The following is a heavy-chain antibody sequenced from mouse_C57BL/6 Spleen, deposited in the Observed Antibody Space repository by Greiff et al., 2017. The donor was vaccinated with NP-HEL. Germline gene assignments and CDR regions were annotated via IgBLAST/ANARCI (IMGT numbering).Heavy chain of an antibody. CDR1: GYTFTSYW. D-gene: IGHD3-2*02. V-gene: IGHV1-5*01. J-gene: IGHJ3*01. CDR3: TRIWDSSGHAGWFAY. Sequence: EVQLQQSGTVLARPGASVKMSCKTSGYTFTSYWMHWVKQRPGQGLEWIGAIYPGNSDTSYNQKFKGKAKLTAVTSASTAYMELSSLPNEASAVYYCTRIWDSSGHAGWFAYWGQGTLVTVSA. CDR2: IYPGNSDT.